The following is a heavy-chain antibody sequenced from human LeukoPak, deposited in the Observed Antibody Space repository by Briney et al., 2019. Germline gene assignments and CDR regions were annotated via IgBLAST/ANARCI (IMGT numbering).Heavy chain of an antibody. D-gene: IGHD6-13*01. V-gene: IGHV4-39*01. CDR2: IYYSGST. J-gene: IGHJ5*02. CDR1: GGSISSSSYY. Sequence: PSETLSLTCTVPGGSISSSSYYWGWIRQPPGKGLEWIGSIYYSGSTYYNPSLKSRVTISVDTSKNQFSLKLSSVTAADTAVYYCARHRSLGYSSSWYINWFDPWGQGTLVTVSS. CDR3: ARHRSLGYSSSWYINWFDP.